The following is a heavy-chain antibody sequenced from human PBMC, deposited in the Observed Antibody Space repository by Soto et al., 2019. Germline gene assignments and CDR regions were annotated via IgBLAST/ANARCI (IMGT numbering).Heavy chain of an antibody. CDR3: ASLLRPSASERYYTDV. CDR1: GGSLTTYY. CDR2: IHYSGNT. Sequence: SETLSLTCTVSGGSLTTYYWSWIRQPPGKGLEWIGYIHYSGNTDYNPSLKSRLNTSVDTSKNQLTLKLSSVTAADTAVDYCASLLRPSASERYYTDVWGKGTTVTVS. V-gene: IGHV4-59*08. J-gene: IGHJ6*03.